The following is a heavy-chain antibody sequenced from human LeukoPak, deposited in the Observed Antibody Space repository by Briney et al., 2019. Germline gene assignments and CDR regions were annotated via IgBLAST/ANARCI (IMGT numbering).Heavy chain of an antibody. J-gene: IGHJ3*02. CDR1: GYTSGSYA. D-gene: IGHD3-16*01. CDR2: IIPLLGIT. CDR3: ARARSRITFGGIRHAFDI. Sequence: GASVTVSFKASGYTSGSYAMNWVRQAPGQGLEWVGRIIPLLGITNRAQNLQGRVTVNADTSTNTVYLELSSLRPDDTAVYYCARARSRITFGGIRHAFDIWGQGTLVTVSS. V-gene: IGHV1-69*04.